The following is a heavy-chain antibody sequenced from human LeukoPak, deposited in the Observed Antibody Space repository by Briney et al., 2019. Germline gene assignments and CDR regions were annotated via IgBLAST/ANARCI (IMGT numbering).Heavy chain of an antibody. Sequence: PGGSLRLSCAASGFTFSSYSMNWVRQAPGKGLEWVSYISSSSSTIYYADSVKGRFTISRDNAKNPLYLQMNSLRDEDTAVYYCASFSGYDFWSGYSIVPGWGQGTLVTVSS. J-gene: IGHJ4*02. D-gene: IGHD3-3*01. CDR1: GFTFSSYS. CDR3: ASFSGYDFWSGYSIVPG. V-gene: IGHV3-48*02. CDR2: ISSSSSTI.